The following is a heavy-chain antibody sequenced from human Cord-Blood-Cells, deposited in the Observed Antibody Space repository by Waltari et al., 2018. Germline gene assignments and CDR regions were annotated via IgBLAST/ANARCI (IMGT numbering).Heavy chain of an antibody. CDR2: INHSGST. D-gene: IGHD3-10*01. CDR3: ARLPSPRDYYGSGSPNWFDP. Sequence: QVQLQQWGAGLLKPSETLSLTCAVYGGSFSGYYWSLIRQPPGKGLEWIGEINHSGSTNYNPSLKSRVTISVDTSKNQFSLKLSSVTAADTAVYYCARLPSPRDYYGSGSPNWFDPWGQGTLVTVSS. J-gene: IGHJ5*02. V-gene: IGHV4-34*01. CDR1: GGSFSGYY.